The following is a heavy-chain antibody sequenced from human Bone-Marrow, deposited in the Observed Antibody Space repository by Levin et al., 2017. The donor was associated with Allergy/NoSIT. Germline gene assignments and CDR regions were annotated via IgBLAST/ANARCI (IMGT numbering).Heavy chain of an antibody. CDR2: IIPIFGTA. CDR3: ASSIGPYDFWSGYYYGGVSCPRFTDYYYYGMDV. Sequence: RGESLKISCKASGGTFSSYAISWVRQAPGQGLEWMGGIIPIFGTANYAQKFQGRVTITADKSTSTAYMELSSLRSEDTAVYYCASSIGPYDFWSGYYYGGVSCPRFTDYYYYGMDVWGQGTTVTVSS. D-gene: IGHD3-3*01. CDR1: GGTFSSYA. J-gene: IGHJ6*02. V-gene: IGHV1-69*06.